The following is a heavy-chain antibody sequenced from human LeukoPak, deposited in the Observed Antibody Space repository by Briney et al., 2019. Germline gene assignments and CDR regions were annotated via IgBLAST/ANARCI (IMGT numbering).Heavy chain of an antibody. D-gene: IGHD3-22*01. CDR3: ARDLGSGYYSTQYFQH. Sequence: GGSLRLSCAASGFTFSSYAMPWVRQAPGKGLEWVAVISYDGSNKYYADSVKGRFTISRDNSKNTLYLQMNSLRAEDTAVYYCARDLGSGYYSTQYFQHWGQGTLVTVSS. J-gene: IGHJ1*01. CDR1: GFTFSSYA. CDR2: ISYDGSNK. V-gene: IGHV3-30-3*01.